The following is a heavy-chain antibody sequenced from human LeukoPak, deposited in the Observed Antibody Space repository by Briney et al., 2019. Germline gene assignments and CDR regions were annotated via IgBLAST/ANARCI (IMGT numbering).Heavy chain of an antibody. V-gene: IGHV3-21*04. CDR1: GFTFSSYS. D-gene: IGHD1-1*01. CDR2: ISSSSSYI. J-gene: IGHJ6*02. CDR3: AKGYSWNDNYYYYGMDV. Sequence: PGGSLRLSCAASGFTFSSYSMNWVRQAPGKGLEWVSSISSSSSYIYYADSVKGRFTISRDNAKNSLYLQMNSLRAEDTAVYYCAKGYSWNDNYYYYGMDVWGQGTTVTVSS.